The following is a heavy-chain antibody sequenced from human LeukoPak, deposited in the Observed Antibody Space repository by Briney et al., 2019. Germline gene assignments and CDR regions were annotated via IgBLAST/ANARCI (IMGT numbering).Heavy chain of an antibody. CDR1: GGSISSYC. D-gene: IGHD3-10*01. CDR3: ARELLWFGELSSNFDY. J-gene: IGHJ4*02. CDR2: IYTSGST. Sequence: SETLSLTCTVSGGSISSYCWSWIRQPAGKGLEWIGRIYTSGSTNYNPSLKSRVTMSVDMSKNQFSLKLSSVTAADTAVYYCARELLWFGELSSNFDYWGQGTLVTVSS. V-gene: IGHV4-4*07.